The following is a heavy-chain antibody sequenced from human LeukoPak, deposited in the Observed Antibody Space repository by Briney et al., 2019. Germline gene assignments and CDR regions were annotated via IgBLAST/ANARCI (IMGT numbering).Heavy chain of an antibody. CDR2: IGTTGSTI. J-gene: IGHJ4*02. CDR3: AREASYYFDY. V-gene: IGHV3-48*04. Sequence: PGGSLRLSCVASGFTFSSYGMHWVRQAPGKGLEWVSYIGTTGSTIYYADSVKGRFTISRDNAKNSLYLQMNSLRAEDTAVYYCAREASYYFDYWGQGTLVTVSS. CDR1: GFTFSSYG.